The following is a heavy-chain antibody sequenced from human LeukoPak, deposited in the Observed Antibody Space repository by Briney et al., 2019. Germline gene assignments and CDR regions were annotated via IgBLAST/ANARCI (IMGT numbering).Heavy chain of an antibody. CDR1: GFTFSSYE. V-gene: IGHV3-48*03. J-gene: IGHJ5*02. D-gene: IGHD2-2*01. CDR2: ISNSGTTI. CDR3: ARSRLSCSSTSCYVTYGWFDP. Sequence: GGSLRLSCAASGFTFSSYEMNWVRQAPGKGLEWVSYISNSGTTIYYADSVKGRFTISRDNAKNSLYLQMNSLRAEDTAVYYCARSRLSCSSTSCYVTYGWFDPWGQGTLVTVS.